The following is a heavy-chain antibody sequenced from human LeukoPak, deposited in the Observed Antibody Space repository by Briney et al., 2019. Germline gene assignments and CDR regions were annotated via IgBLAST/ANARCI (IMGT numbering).Heavy chain of an antibody. CDR1: GGSISSSSYY. CDR2: IFYSGST. Sequence: SETLSLTCTVSGGSISSSSYYWGWIRQPPGKGLEWIGNIFYSGSTYYNPSLKSRVTISVDTSKNQFSLKLSSVTAADTAIYYCARGTDVQWDYWGQGTLVTVSS. V-gene: IGHV4-39*07. J-gene: IGHJ4*02. CDR3: ARGTDVQWDY. D-gene: IGHD1-26*01.